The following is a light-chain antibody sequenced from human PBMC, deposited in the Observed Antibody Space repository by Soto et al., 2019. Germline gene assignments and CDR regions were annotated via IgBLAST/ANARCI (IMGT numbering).Light chain of an antibody. CDR3: QQSYSPPWT. Sequence: DIQMTQSPSSLSASVGDRVTITCRASQRISNYLNWYQQKPGKAPKVQISTASSLQGGVPSRFSGSASGTDFTLTISSLPPEDCATYFCQQSYSPPWTFGEGTKVAIK. V-gene: IGKV1-39*01. CDR2: TAS. CDR1: QRISNY. J-gene: IGKJ1*01.